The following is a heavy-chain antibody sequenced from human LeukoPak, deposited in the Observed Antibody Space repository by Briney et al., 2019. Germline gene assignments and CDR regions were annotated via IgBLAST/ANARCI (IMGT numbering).Heavy chain of an antibody. CDR3: ARAGSGYSFDI. D-gene: IGHD3-22*01. V-gene: IGHV4-61*08. CDR1: GGSISSGGYY. J-gene: IGHJ3*02. Sequence: PSETLSLTCTVSGGSISSGGYYWSWIRQHPGKGLEWIGYIYNTGGTDYNPSLRSRVTISVDTSKNQFSLKLNSVTAADTAVYYCARAGSGYSFDIWGQGTMVTVSS. CDR2: IYNTGGT.